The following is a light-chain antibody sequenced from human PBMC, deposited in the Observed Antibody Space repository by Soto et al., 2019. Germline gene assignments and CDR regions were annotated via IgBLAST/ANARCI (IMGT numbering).Light chain of an antibody. CDR3: QQYHRWPPRT. J-gene: IGKJ1*01. V-gene: IGKV3-15*01. CDR2: GSS. Sequence: EIVMGLSPATLSVSPGERATLSCRASQSVSSNLAWYQQKPGQAPRLLIYGSSSRATGIPARFSGSGSGTEFTLTISILQSQDFAVYYCQQYHRWPPRTFGQGSKVDI. CDR1: QSVSSN.